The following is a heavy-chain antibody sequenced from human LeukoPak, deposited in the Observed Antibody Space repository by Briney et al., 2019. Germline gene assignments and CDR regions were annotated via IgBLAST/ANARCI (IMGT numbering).Heavy chain of an antibody. CDR2: IYSGGST. CDR3: ARDGTYYYDSSGYGAGSFDAFDI. CDR1: RFTVSSNY. D-gene: IGHD3-22*01. Sequence: GGSLRLSCAASRFTVSSNYMSWVRQAPGKGLEWVSVIYSGGSTYYADSVKGRFTISRDNSKNTLYLQMNSLRAEDTAVYYCARDGTYYYDSSGYGAGSFDAFDIWGQGTMVTVSS. V-gene: IGHV3-66*01. J-gene: IGHJ3*02.